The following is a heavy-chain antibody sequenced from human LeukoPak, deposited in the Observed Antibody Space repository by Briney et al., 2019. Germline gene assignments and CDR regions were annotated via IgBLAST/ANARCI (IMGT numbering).Heavy chain of an antibody. Sequence: SQTLSPTCAVYGGSPSGYSSGWIRPPPGRGLEWVGGIQHSGSTNYNPSLKSRIAISGDRSNNQFSLKLSSVTAADTAVYYCARGPPQGGVVVPAAAHAVRAFDIWGQGTMVTVSS. D-gene: IGHD2-2*01. V-gene: IGHV4-34*01. CDR2: IQHSGST. J-gene: IGHJ3*02. CDR3: ARGPPQGGVVVPAAAHAVRAFDI. CDR1: GGSPSGYS.